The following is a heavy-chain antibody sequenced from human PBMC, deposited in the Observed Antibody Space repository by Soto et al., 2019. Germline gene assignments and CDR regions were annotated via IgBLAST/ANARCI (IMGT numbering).Heavy chain of an antibody. CDR2: ISSSGSTI. Sequence: EVQLVESGGGLVQPGGSLRLSCAASGFTFSSYEMNWVRQAPGKGLEWVSYISSSGSTIYYADSVKGRFTISRDNAKNSLYLQMNSLRAEDTAVYYCARETYGGDFWSGYLAWFDPWGQGTLVTVSS. CDR3: ARETYGGDFWSGYLAWFDP. J-gene: IGHJ5*02. CDR1: GFTFSSYE. V-gene: IGHV3-48*03. D-gene: IGHD3-3*01.